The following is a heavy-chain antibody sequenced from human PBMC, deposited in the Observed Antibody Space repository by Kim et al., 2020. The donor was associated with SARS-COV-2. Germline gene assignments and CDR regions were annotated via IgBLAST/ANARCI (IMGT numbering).Heavy chain of an antibody. D-gene: IGHD5-12*01. CDR2: ISYDGSNK. CDR3: AKAPYSGYVSGMDV. J-gene: IGHJ6*02. Sequence: GGSLRLSCAASGFTFSSYGMHWVRQAPGKGLEWVAVISYDGSNKYYADSVKGRFTISRDNSKNTLYLQMNSLRAEDTAVYYCAKAPYSGYVSGMDVWGQGTTVTVSS. CDR1: GFTFSSYG. V-gene: IGHV3-30*18.